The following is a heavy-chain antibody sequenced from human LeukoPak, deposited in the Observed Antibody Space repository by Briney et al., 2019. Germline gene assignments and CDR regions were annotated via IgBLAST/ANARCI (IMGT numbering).Heavy chain of an antibody. Sequence: SVKVSCKASGGTFSSYAISWVRQAPGQGLEWMGGIIPIFGTANYAQKFQGRVTITADESTSIAYMELSSLRSEDTAVYYCARDRGITMVRGVIPDAFDIWGQGTMVTVSS. CDR3: ARDRGITMVRGVIPDAFDI. J-gene: IGHJ3*02. CDR1: GGTFSSYA. D-gene: IGHD3-10*01. V-gene: IGHV1-69*01. CDR2: IIPIFGTA.